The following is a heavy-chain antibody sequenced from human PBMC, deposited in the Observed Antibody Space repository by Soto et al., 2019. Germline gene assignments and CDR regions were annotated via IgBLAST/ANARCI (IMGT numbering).Heavy chain of an antibody. D-gene: IGHD5-18*01. CDR1: GYTFTSYD. Sequence: ASVKVSCKASGYTFTSYDINWVRQATGQGLEWMGWMNPNSGNTDYAQKFQGRVTITRDASTSTAYMELSSLRSEDTAVYYCARGVPPAEYRYSYGSNWFDPWGQGTLVTVSS. CDR3: ARGVPPAEYRYSYGSNWFDP. V-gene: IGHV1-8*01. J-gene: IGHJ5*02. CDR2: MNPNSGNT.